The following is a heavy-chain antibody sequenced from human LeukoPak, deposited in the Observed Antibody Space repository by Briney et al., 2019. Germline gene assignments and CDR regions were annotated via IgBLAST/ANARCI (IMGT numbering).Heavy chain of an antibody. CDR1: GFTVSSNY. Sequence: QPGGSLRLSCAASGFTVSSNYMSWVRQAPGKGLEWVSVIYSGGSTYYADSVKGRFTISRDNSKNTLYLQMNSLRAEDTAVYYCARAEWELLPFDYWGQGTLVTVSS. CDR3: ARAEWELLPFDY. V-gene: IGHV3-66*01. J-gene: IGHJ4*02. D-gene: IGHD1-26*01. CDR2: IYSGGST.